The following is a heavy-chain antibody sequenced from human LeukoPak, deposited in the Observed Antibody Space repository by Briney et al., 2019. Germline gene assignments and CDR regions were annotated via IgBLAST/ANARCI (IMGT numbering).Heavy chain of an antibody. Sequence: GGSLRLSCSASGFTFSSYAMHWVRQAPGKGLEYVSAISSNGGSTYYADSVKGRFTISRDNSKNTLYLQMSSLRAEDTAVYYCAGPYSTSWYALGYWGQGTLVTVSS. CDR3: AGPYSTSWYALGY. CDR2: ISSNGGST. V-gene: IGHV3-64D*06. CDR1: GFTFSSYA. D-gene: IGHD6-13*01. J-gene: IGHJ4*02.